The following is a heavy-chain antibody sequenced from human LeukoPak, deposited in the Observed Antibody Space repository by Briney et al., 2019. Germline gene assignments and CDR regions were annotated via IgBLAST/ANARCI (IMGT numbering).Heavy chain of an antibody. V-gene: IGHV3-20*04. D-gene: IGHD3-10*01. CDR1: GFTFDDYV. CDR2: INWKGDST. J-gene: IGHJ4*02. Sequence: GGSLRLSCAASGFTFDDYVMTWVRQAPGKGLEWVSGINWKGDSTGYADSVRGRFTISRDTAKNSLYLQMNSLRAEHTALYYCAKRKGPYASGSYYDSWGQGTLVTVSS. CDR3: AKRKGPYASGSYYDS.